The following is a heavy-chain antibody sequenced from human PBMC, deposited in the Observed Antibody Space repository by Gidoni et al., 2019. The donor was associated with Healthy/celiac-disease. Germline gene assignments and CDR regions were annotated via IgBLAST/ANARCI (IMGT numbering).Heavy chain of an antibody. CDR2: ISYDGSNK. V-gene: IGHV3-30*18. CDR3: AKDLSGRNNY. CDR1: GFTFSSYG. D-gene: IGHD5-12*01. J-gene: IGHJ4*02. Sequence: QVQLVESGGGVVQPGRSLRLSCAASGFTFSSYGMHWVRQAPGKGLEWVAVISYDGSNKYYADSVKGRFTISRDNSKNTLYLQMNRLRAEDTAVYYCAKDLSGRNNYWGQGTLVTVSS.